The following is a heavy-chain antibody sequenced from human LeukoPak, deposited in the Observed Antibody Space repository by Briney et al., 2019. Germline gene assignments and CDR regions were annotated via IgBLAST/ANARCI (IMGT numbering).Heavy chain of an antibody. CDR1: RFTFSSYA. J-gene: IGHJ6*03. CDR3: AKGPGPGYFYYYMDV. CDR2: ITGGGGST. Sequence: GGSLRLSCAASRFTFSSYAMSWVGQAAGKGLEWVSAITGGGGSTYYADSLKGGFIISRDNSKNTLYLQMSSLRAEDTAVYYCAKGPGPGYFYYYMDVWGKGTTVTVSS. V-gene: IGHV3-23*01.